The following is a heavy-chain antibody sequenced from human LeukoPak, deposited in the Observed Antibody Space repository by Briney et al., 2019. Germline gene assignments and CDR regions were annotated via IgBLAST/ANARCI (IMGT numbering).Heavy chain of an antibody. Sequence: GSLRLSCAASGFTFSSYAMSWVRQAPGKGLEWVSAISGSGGSTYYADSVKGRFTISRDNSKNTLYLQMNSLRAEDTAVYYCAKDLDWSNWFDPWGQGTLVTVSP. V-gene: IGHV3-23*01. CDR1: GFTFSSYA. J-gene: IGHJ5*02. CDR2: ISGSGGST. CDR3: AKDLDWSNWFDP. D-gene: IGHD3-9*01.